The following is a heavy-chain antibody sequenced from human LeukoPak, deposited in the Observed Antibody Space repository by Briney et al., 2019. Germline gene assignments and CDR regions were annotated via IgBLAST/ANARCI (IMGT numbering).Heavy chain of an antibody. CDR3: ARGWEQWLVLDY. V-gene: IGHV3-30-3*01. D-gene: IGHD6-19*01. CDR2: ISYDGSNK. J-gene: IGHJ4*02. CDR1: GFTFSSYA. Sequence: GGSLRLSCAASGFTFSSYAMHWGRQAPGKGLEWVAVISYDGSNKYYADSVKGRFTISRDNSKNTLYLQMNSLRAEDTAVYYCARGWEQWLVLDYWGQGTLVTVSS.